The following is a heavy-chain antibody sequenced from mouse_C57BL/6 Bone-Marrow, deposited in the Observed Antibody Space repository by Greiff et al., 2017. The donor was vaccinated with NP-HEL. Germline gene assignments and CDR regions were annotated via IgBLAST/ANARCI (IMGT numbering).Heavy chain of an antibody. D-gene: IGHD5-1*01. Sequence: VHVKQSGPELVKPGASVKISCKASGYSFTDYNMNWVKQSNGKSLEWIGVINPNYGTTSYNQKFKGKATLTVDQSSSTADMQLNSLTSEDSAVYYCARASQSLGVRHWYFDVWGTGTTVTVSS. J-gene: IGHJ1*03. CDR2: INPNYGTT. CDR1: GYSFTDYN. V-gene: IGHV1-39*01. CDR3: ARASQSLGVRHWYFDV.